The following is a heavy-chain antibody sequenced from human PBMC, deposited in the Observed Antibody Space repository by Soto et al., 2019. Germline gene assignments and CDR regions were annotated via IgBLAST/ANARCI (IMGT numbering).Heavy chain of an antibody. V-gene: IGHV4-39*01. CDR3: KRHEGGAAADRPLDY. D-gene: IGHD6-13*01. CDR1: GASIRSTSYY. J-gene: IGHJ4*02. Sequence: QLRLQESGPGLVKPSETLSLTCSVSGASIRSTSYYWVWIRQPPGKGLEWIGSIYYSGSTHYSPSLKSLIIMSIDTSTNQFTLKLNSVTAADTAVYYCKRHEGGAAADRPLDYWGQGTLGTASS. CDR2: IYYSGST.